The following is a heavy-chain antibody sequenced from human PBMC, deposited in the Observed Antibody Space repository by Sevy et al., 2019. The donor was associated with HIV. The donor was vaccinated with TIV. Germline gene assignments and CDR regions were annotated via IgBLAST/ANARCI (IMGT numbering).Heavy chain of an antibody. J-gene: IGHJ6*02. Sequence: GGSLRLSCAASGFTFSSYAMHWVRQAPGKGLEWVAVISYDGSNKYYADSVKGRFTISRDNSKNTLYLQMNSLRAEDTVVYYCARYLGSYYFPYYYYYGMDVWGQGTTVTVSS. CDR2: ISYDGSNK. CDR3: ARYLGSYYFPYYYYYGMDV. D-gene: IGHD1-26*01. CDR1: GFTFSSYA. V-gene: IGHV3-30-3*01.